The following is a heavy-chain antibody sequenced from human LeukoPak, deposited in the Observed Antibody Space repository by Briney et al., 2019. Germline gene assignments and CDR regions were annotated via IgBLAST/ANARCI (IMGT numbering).Heavy chain of an antibody. CDR1: GYTITDYY. V-gene: IGHV1-2*04. D-gene: IGHD2/OR15-2a*01. CDR2: IIPNTGGT. Sequence: ATVKVSCKASGYTITDYYLHWVRQAPGQGLEWMGWIIPNTGGTNYAQKFQDWVTMSSDTSISTAYMELSSLRSDDTAVYYCARGSPSYAQWHFDLWGRGTLVTVSS. CDR3: ARGSPSYAQWHFDL. J-gene: IGHJ2*01.